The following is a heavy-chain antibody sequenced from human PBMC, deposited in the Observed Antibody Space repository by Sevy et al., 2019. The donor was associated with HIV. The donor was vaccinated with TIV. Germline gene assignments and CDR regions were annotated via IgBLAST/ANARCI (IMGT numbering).Heavy chain of an antibody. Sequence: ASVKVSCKASGGTFSSYAISWVRQAPGQGLEWMGGIIPTFGTANYAQKFQGRVTITADESTSTAYMELSSLRSEDTAVYYCARDTITIPDYYYYYGMDVWGQGTTVTVSS. CDR3: ARDTITIPDYYYYYGMDV. CDR2: IIPTFGTA. J-gene: IGHJ6*02. V-gene: IGHV1-69*13. CDR1: GGTFSSYA. D-gene: IGHD3-3*01.